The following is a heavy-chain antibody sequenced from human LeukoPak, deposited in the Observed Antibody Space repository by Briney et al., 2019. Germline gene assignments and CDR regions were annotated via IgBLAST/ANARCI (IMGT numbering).Heavy chain of an antibody. CDR3: ARDMSSVLRFLEWSPRHSLDY. Sequence: ASVKVSCKASGYSFTYHYMHWLRQAPGQGLEWIGIINPSDGSTTYAQKFQGRVTMTRDMSTSTVYMELSSLRSEDTAVYYCARDMSSVLRFLEWSPRHSLDYWGQGTLVTVSS. CDR2: INPSDGST. V-gene: IGHV1-46*01. CDR1: GYSFTYHY. D-gene: IGHD3-3*01. J-gene: IGHJ4*02.